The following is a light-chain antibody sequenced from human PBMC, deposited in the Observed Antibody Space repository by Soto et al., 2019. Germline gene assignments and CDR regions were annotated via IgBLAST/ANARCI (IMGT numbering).Light chain of an antibody. CDR3: HQHYNIPYT. Sequence: DIVMTQSPDSLAVSLGERATINCKSSRSVLYSSNNRNYLGWYQRKPGQPPKLLIYWASTRESGVPDRFSGSGSGTDFTLTISSLQAEDVAVYFCHQHYNIPYTFGQGTQLEIK. CDR1: RSVLYSSNNRNY. J-gene: IGKJ2*01. V-gene: IGKV4-1*01. CDR2: WAS.